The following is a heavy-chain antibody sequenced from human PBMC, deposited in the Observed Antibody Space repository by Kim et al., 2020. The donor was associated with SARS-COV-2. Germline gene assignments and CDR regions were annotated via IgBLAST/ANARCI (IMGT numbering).Heavy chain of an antibody. V-gene: IGHV6-1*01. CDR2: TYYRSKWYN. CDR1: GDSVSSNSAA. CDR3: ARARNYDFWSGYMYYFDY. Sequence: SQTLSLTCAISGDSVSSNSAAWNWIRQSPSRGLEWLGRTYYRSKWYNDYAVSVKSRITINPDTSKNQFSLQLNSVTPEDTAVYYCARARNYDFWSGYMYYFDYWGQGTLVTVSS. D-gene: IGHD3-3*01. J-gene: IGHJ4*02.